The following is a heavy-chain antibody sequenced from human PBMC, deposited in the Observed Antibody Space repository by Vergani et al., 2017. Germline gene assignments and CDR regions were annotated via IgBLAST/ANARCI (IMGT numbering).Heavy chain of an antibody. V-gene: IGHV3-33*01. J-gene: IGHJ4*02. D-gene: IGHD3-16*01. CDR3: ARDSMGGGVMVY. Sequence: QVQLVESGGGVVQPGRSLRLSCAASGFTFSSYGMHWVRQAPGKGLEWVAVIWYDGSNKYYADSVKGRFTISRDNSKNTLYLQMNSLRAEDTAVYYCARDSMGGGVMVYWGQGTLVTVSS. CDR2: IWYDGSNK. CDR1: GFTFSSYG.